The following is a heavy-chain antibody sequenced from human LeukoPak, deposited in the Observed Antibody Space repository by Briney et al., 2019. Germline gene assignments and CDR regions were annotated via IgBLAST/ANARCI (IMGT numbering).Heavy chain of an antibody. J-gene: IGHJ5*02. V-gene: IGHV4-39*01. CDR1: GGSISTTTNS. D-gene: IGHD1-26*01. Sequence: SETLSLTCNVSGGSISTTTNSWGWAWIRQRPTKGLEWIGSIYYGGSPYYTSSLKSRVTISVDTSKNQFSLKLASLTAADTAVYYYARRPIVGSTGFYFDPWGPGTLVTVSS. CDR3: ARRPIVGSTGFYFDP. CDR2: IYYGGSP.